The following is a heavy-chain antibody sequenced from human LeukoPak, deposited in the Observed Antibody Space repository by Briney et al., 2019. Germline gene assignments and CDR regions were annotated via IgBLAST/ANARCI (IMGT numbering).Heavy chain of an antibody. J-gene: IGHJ4*02. V-gene: IGHV4-59*08. Sequence: SETLSLTCTVSGGSISSYYWSWIRQPPGKGLEWIGYIYYSGSTNYNPSLKSRVTISVDTSKNQFSLKLSSVTAADTAVYYCAGHIAVAANFDYWGQGTLVTVSS. CDR2: IYYSGST. CDR3: AGHIAVAANFDY. CDR1: GGSISSYY. D-gene: IGHD6-19*01.